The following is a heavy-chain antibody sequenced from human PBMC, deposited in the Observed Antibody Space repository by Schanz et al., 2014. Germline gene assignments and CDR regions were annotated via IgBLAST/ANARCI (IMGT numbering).Heavy chain of an antibody. Sequence: EVQLVESGGGLVQPGGSLRLSCAASGFTFSSYAMGWVRQGPGKGLEWVSSLSGRGSGTDYADSVKGRFTISRDNSKNTLYLQMNSLRAEDTAVYYCAKGRDSLMTIDAFDMWGQGTMVTVSS. CDR1: GFTFSSYA. CDR2: LSGRGSGT. V-gene: IGHV3-23*04. CDR3: AKGRDSLMTIDAFDM. J-gene: IGHJ3*02. D-gene: IGHD3-22*01.